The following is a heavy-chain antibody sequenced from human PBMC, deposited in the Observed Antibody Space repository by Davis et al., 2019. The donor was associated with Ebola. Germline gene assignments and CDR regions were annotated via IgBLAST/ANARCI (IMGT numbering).Heavy chain of an antibody. CDR1: GFTFSSYG. CDR3: AKSGILEWLLYSDYYYGMDV. CDR2: IRYDGSNK. V-gene: IGHV3-30*02. J-gene: IGHJ6*02. Sequence: PGGSLRLSCAAPGFTFSSYGMHWVRQAPGKGLEWVAFIRYDGSNKYYADSVKGRFTISRDNSKNTLYLQMNSLRAEDTAVYYCAKSGILEWLLYSDYYYGMDVWGQGTTVTVSS. D-gene: IGHD3-3*01.